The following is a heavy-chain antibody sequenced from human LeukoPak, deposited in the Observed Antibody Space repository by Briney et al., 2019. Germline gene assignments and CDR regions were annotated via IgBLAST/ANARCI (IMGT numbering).Heavy chain of an antibody. CDR2: INPNSGGT. V-gene: IGHV1-2*04. Sequence: ASVKVSCKASGYTFTSYDINWVRQATGQGLEWMGWINPNSGGTNYAQKFQGWVTMTRDTSISTAYMELSRLRSDDTAVYYCARDKYSSSWYQSGDAFDIWGQGTMVTVSS. D-gene: IGHD6-13*01. J-gene: IGHJ3*02. CDR3: ARDKYSSSWYQSGDAFDI. CDR1: GYTFTSYD.